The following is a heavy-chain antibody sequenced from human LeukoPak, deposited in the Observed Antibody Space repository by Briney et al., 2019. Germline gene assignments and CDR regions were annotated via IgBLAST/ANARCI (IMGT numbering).Heavy chain of an antibody. V-gene: IGHV1-46*01. J-gene: IGHJ4*02. CDR2: INPSGGST. CDR3: ARDYLFLYYYESSGYYGPYFDY. Sequence: GASVKVSCKASGYTFTSYYMHWVRQAPGQGLEWMGIINPSGGSTSYAQKFQGRVTMTRDTSTSTVYMELSSLRSEDTAVYYCARDYLFLYYYESSGYYGPYFDYWGQGTLVTVSS. CDR1: GYTFTSYY. D-gene: IGHD3-22*01.